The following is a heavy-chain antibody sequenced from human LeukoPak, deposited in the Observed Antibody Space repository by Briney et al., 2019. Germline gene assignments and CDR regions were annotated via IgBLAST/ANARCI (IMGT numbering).Heavy chain of an antibody. Sequence: PSETLSLTSTVSGGSISSYYWSWIRQPPGKGLEWIGYIYFSGSTNYNPSLKSRVTISVDTSRNQFSLQLSSVTAADTAVYYCARTSHPHGSRWLFDYWGQGTLVTVSS. CDR3: ARTSHPHGSRWLFDY. V-gene: IGHV4-59*01. J-gene: IGHJ4*02. CDR2: IYFSGST. CDR1: GGSISSYY. D-gene: IGHD6-13*01.